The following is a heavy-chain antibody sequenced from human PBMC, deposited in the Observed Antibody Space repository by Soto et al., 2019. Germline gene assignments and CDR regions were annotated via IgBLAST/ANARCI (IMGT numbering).Heavy chain of an antibody. CDR2: IHSGGDT. D-gene: IGHD3-22*01. CDR3: AREPLSQFSPDTSGFQK. Sequence: EVQLVETGGGLIQPGGSLRLSCAASGISVSSNYMNWVRQAPGKGLEWLSVIHSGGDTHYADSVKGRFSVSSNNSENRVYLEMTSVRVEETAIYYCAREPLSQFSPDTSGFQKWGLGTMVTVSS. CDR1: GISVSSNY. J-gene: IGHJ4*01. V-gene: IGHV3-53*05.